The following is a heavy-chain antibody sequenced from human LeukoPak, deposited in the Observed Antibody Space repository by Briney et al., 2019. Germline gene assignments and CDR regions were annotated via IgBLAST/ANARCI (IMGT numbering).Heavy chain of an antibody. CDR1: RGSISGSIRSYY. CDR3: ARIPLGYSGAYYFDY. D-gene: IGHD5-12*01. J-gene: IGHJ4*02. Sequence: SETLSLTCTVSRGSISGSIRSYYWSWLRQPPGKGLEWIGYISSSGSVNDNPSLRSRVTISVDTSRNQFFLNLSSVSAADTAVYYCARIPLGYSGAYYFDYWGQGTLVTVSP. V-gene: IGHV4-4*09. CDR2: ISSSGSV.